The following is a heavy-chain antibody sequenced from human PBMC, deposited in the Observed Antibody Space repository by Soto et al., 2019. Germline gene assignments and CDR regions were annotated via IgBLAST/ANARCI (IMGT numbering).Heavy chain of an antibody. J-gene: IGHJ6*02. V-gene: IGHV1-46*03. CDR1: GDTFTSYY. Sequence: GASVKASCKSSGDTFTSYYMHCVRQAPGQGLEWMGIINPSGGSTSYAQKFQGRVTMTRDTSTSTVYMELSSLRSEDTAVYYCARDRDIVATTIAVAWYYGMDVWGQGTTVTVSS. CDR3: ARDRDIVATTIAVAWYYGMDV. D-gene: IGHD5-12*01. CDR2: INPSGGST.